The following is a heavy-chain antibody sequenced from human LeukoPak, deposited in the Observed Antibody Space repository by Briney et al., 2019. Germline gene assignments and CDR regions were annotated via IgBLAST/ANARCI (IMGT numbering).Heavy chain of an antibody. CDR3: AKDQSRSRYYYYGMDV. D-gene: IGHD6-6*01. V-gene: IGHV3-7*01. CDR2: IKQDGSEK. J-gene: IGHJ6*02. Sequence: PGGSLRLSCAASGFTFSSYWMSWVRQAPGKGLEWVANIKQDGSEKYYVDSVKGRFTISRDNAKNSLYLQMNSLRAEDTAVYYCAKDQSRSRYYYYGMDVWGQGTTVTVSS. CDR1: GFTFSSYW.